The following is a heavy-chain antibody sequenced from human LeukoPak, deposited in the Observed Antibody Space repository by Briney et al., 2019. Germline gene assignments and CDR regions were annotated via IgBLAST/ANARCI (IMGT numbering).Heavy chain of an antibody. D-gene: IGHD3-10*01. CDR3: ARASKRVGHPFAYYFDY. CDR1: GYTFTSYY. J-gene: IGHJ4*02. V-gene: IGHV1-46*01. CDR2: INPSGGST. Sequence: ASVKVSCKASGYTFTSYYMHWVRQAPGQGLEWMGIINPSGGSTSYAQKFQGRVTMTRDMSTSTVYMELSSLRSEDTAVYYCARASKRVGHPFAYYFDYWGQGTLVTVSS.